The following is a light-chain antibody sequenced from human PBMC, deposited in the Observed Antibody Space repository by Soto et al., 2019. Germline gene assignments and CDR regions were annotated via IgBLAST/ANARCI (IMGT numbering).Light chain of an antibody. CDR2: LTS. J-gene: IGKJ3*01. V-gene: IGKV1-9*01. CDR1: QGISRY. CDR3: QQLNTFPVT. Sequence: DIPLTQSPSFLSASVGDRVTITCRASQGISRYLAWYQQKPGKAPNLLIYLTSTLQSGVPSRFSGSGSGTEFTLTTSSLQPEDFATYYCQQLNTFPVTFGPGTKVDIK.